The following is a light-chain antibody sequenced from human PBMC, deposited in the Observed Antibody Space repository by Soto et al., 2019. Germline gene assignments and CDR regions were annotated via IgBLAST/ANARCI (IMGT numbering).Light chain of an antibody. Sequence: VVLTQSPATLSLSPGERATLSCRASRHAYINALPWYQQKPGRTPTLLIFGTSTRATDIPDRFSGTGSGTDFSLPINGVEPEDSAVYYGQQYGASPFTVGPGTRVEI. V-gene: IGKV3-20*01. CDR1: RHAYINA. J-gene: IGKJ3*01. CDR2: GTS. CDR3: QQYGASPFT.